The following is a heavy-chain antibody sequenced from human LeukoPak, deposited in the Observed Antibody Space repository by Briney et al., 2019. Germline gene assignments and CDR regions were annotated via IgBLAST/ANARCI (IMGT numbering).Heavy chain of an antibody. J-gene: IGHJ3*02. CDR1: GFTFSSYS. D-gene: IGHD3-10*01. V-gene: IGHV3-21*01. CDR3: ARVRTMVRGVILEVDAFDI. Sequence: GGSLRLSCAASGFTFSSYSVNWVRQAPGKGLEWVSSISSSSSYISYADSVKGRFTISRDNAKNSLYLQMNSLRAEDTAVYYCARVRTMVRGVILEVDAFDIWGQGTMVTVSS. CDR2: ISSSSSYI.